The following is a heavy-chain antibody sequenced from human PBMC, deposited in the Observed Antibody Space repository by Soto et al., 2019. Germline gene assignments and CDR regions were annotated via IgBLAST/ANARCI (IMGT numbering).Heavy chain of an antibody. J-gene: IGHJ4*02. D-gene: IGHD3-10*01. Sequence: GASVKVSCKASGYTFTGHYIHWVRQAPGQGPEWMGAIGPASGDTRYAQKFQGRVTMTRDTSITTAYMELNNLSPDDTAVYYCGRGRSGQLVVFYWGQGTPVTVSS. V-gene: IGHV1-2*02. CDR3: GRGRSGQLVVFY. CDR1: GYTFTGHY. CDR2: IGPASGDT.